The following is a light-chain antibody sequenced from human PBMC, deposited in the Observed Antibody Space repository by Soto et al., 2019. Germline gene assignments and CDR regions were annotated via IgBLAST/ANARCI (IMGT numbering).Light chain of an antibody. Sequence: DIHMTQSPSTLSASVGDRVSITCRASQTISNWLAWYQQKPGKAPKLLIYKASTLESGVPSRFSGSRSGTEFTLTISSLQPDDFATYYCQQSQGTFGQGTKVDIK. CDR3: QQSQGT. CDR2: KAS. J-gene: IGKJ1*01. V-gene: IGKV1-5*03. CDR1: QTISNW.